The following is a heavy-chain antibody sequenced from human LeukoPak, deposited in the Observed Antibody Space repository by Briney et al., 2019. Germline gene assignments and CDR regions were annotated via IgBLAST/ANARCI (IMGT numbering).Heavy chain of an antibody. Sequence: SETLSLTCTVSGYSISSGYYWGWIRQPPGEGLEWIGNIYHSGSTYYNPSLKSRVTISVDTSKDQFSLKLSSVTAADTAVYYCARDKGLAVARNWFDPWGQGTLVTVSS. CDR3: ARDKGLAVARNWFDP. CDR1: GYSISSGYY. D-gene: IGHD6-19*01. V-gene: IGHV4-38-2*02. CDR2: IYHSGST. J-gene: IGHJ5*02.